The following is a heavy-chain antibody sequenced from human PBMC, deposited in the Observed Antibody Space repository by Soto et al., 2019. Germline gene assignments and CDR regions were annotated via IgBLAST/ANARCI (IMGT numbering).Heavy chain of an antibody. CDR1: GFTFSRYS. CDR2: IISSSSYI. Sequence: ELQLVESGGGLVKPGGSLRLSCAASGFTFSRYSMNWVGQAPGKGLEWVSSIISSSSYIYYADSVKGRFTNSRDNAKNSWYLQINSLRAEDTAVYYCARDQPGYSSGYGLGYWGQGTLVTVSS. CDR3: ARDQPGYSSGYGLGY. J-gene: IGHJ4*02. D-gene: IGHD5-18*01. V-gene: IGHV3-21*01.